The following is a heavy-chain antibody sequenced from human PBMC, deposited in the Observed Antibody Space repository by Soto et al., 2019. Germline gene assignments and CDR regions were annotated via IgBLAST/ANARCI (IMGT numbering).Heavy chain of an antibody. CDR2: IIPILGIA. CDR1: GGTFSSYT. CDR3: ARDTERYCSSTSCHRYYYYYYYMDV. D-gene: IGHD2-2*01. J-gene: IGHJ6*03. Sequence: ASVKVSCKASGGTFSSYTISWVRQAPGQGLEWMGRIIPILGIANYAQKFQGRVTITADKSTSTAYMELSSLRSEDTAVYYCARDTERYCSSTSCHRYYYYYYYMDVWGKGTTVTVSS. V-gene: IGHV1-69*04.